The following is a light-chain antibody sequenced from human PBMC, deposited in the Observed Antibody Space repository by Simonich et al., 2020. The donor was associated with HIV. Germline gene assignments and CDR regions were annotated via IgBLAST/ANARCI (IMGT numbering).Light chain of an antibody. CDR2: AAS. CDR1: QSLNSY. Sequence: DIQMTQSPSSLSASVGDRLTITCRASQSLNSYLNWYQQKPGKAPKLLIYAASNLQSGVPSRFSGSGSGTDFTLTISSLQPEDFATYYCQQSYSTPITFGQGTRLEIK. CDR3: QQSYSTPIT. J-gene: IGKJ5*01. V-gene: IGKV1-39*01.